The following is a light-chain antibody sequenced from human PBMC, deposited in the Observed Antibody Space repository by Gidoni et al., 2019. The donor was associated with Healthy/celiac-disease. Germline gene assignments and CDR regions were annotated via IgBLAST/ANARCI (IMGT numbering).Light chain of an antibody. CDR3: QQYNSYPRP. CDR1: QGISKY. Sequence: DIQMTQSPSSLSASVGDRVTITCRARQGISKYLAWCQQKPVKAPKSLIYAASSLQSGVPSKFSGRGSRTDFPLTIRRLQPEDFATYYCQQYNSYPRPFXXXTKLEIK. CDR2: AAS. J-gene: IGKJ2*01. V-gene: IGKV1-16*02.